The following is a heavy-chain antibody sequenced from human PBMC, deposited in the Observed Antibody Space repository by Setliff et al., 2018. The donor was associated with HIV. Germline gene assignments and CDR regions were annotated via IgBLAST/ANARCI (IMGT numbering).Heavy chain of an antibody. CDR1: GFTFNTYA. D-gene: IGHD2-15*01. V-gene: IGHV3-23*01. Sequence: GGSLRLSCAASGFTFNTYAMSWVRQAPGKGLEWVSVISGSGGSTFYADSVRGRFTISRDNSKNTLYLLMNGLRVEDTAVYYCAKDGISGGAYPPYYFDYWGHGTLVTVSS. CDR2: ISGSGGST. J-gene: IGHJ4*01. CDR3: AKDGISGGAYPPYYFDY.